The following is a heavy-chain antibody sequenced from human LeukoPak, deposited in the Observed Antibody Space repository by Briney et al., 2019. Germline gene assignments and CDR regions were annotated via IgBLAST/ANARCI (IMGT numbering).Heavy chain of an antibody. CDR1: GGSISSYY. D-gene: IGHD2-15*01. V-gene: IGHV4-59*08. CDR3: ASGGSTRAFDI. Sequence: SETLSLTCTVSGGSISSYYWSWIRQPPGKGLEWIGYIYYSGSTNYNPSLKSRVTISVDTSRNQFSLKLSTVTAADTAVYYCASGGSTRAFDIWGQGTMVTVSS. J-gene: IGHJ3*02. CDR2: IYYSGST.